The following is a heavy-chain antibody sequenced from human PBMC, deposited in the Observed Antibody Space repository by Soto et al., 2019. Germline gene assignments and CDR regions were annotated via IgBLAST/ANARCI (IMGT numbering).Heavy chain of an antibody. Sequence: QVQVVQSGDEVKKPGASVKVSCKASGYTFTNYGFSWVRQAPGQGLEWMGWISGYNGNTKYAEKFQGRVTTTDTSTSTAHMELRSLRSDDTAVYYCAREGQAPYYYYGMDVWGQGTAVTVSS. V-gene: IGHV1-18*01. J-gene: IGHJ6*02. CDR2: ISGYNGNT. CDR1: GYTFTNYG. CDR3: AREGQAPYYYYGMDV.